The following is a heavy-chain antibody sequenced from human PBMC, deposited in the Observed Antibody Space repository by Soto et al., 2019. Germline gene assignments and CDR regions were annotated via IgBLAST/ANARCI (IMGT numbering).Heavy chain of an antibody. Sequence: QVQLVESGGGVVQPGRSLRLSCAASGFTFSSYGMHWVRQAPGKGLEWVAVIWDDGSNKYYADSVKGRFTISRDNSKNTLYLQMNSLRAEDTAVYYCARDPSFRYFDYWGQGTLVTVSS. J-gene: IGHJ4*02. CDR1: GFTFSSYG. V-gene: IGHV3-33*01. CDR2: IWDDGSNK. CDR3: ARDPSFRYFDY.